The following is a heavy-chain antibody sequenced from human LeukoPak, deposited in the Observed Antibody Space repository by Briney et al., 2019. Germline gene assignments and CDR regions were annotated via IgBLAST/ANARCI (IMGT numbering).Heavy chain of an antibody. CDR2: ISWNSGSI. D-gene: IGHD6-19*01. V-gene: IGHV3-9*01. Sequence: PGGSLRLSCAASGFTFDDYAMHWVRQAPGKGLEWVSGISWNSGSIGYADSVKGRFTISRDNAKNSLYLQMNSLRAEDTALYYCARDSSSAYTYYYYGMDVWGQGTTVTVSS. CDR3: ARDSSSAYTYYYYGMDV. J-gene: IGHJ6*02. CDR1: GFTFDDYA.